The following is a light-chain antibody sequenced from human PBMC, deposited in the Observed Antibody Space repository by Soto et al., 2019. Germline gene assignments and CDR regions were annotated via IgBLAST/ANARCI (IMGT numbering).Light chain of an antibody. CDR1: VSDVGGYNY. CDR3: MSYAGGNRFV. Sequence: QSVLTHTPSASGTPGQSVTISCAGTVSDVGGYNYVSWYQQHPGKVPQLMIYQVSKRPSGVPDRFSASKSDTTASLTISGLQAEDEGDYYCMSYAGGNRFVFGNGTKVTVL. V-gene: IGLV2-8*01. J-gene: IGLJ1*01. CDR2: QVS.